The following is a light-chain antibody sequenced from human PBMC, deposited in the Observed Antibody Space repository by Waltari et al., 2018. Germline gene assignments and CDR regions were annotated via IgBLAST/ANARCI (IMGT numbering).Light chain of an antibody. Sequence: QSVLTQPPSASGTPGQRVTISCPGSSSNIGVSTVNWYQQFPGTAPKLLIYSSIQRPSGVPDRFSGSKSGTSASLAISGLQSEDEADYYCAAWDRSLSIVVFGGGTKLTVL. CDR1: SSNIGVST. V-gene: IGLV1-44*01. CDR2: SSI. CDR3: AAWDRSLSIVV. J-gene: IGLJ2*01.